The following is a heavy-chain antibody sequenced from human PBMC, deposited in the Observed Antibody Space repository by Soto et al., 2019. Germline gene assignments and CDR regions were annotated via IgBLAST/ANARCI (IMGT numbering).Heavy chain of an antibody. CDR3: ARHSPRAWVPANY. D-gene: IGHD2-15*01. J-gene: IGHJ4*02. Sequence: QVQLQESGPGLVKPSETLSLTCTVSGGSIITYYWPWFRQPPGKGLGWIGLFYNTGGANNPSLTTRVTIPVQTSMNQFSLRLPSVTAADTAMYYCARHSPRAWVPANYWGQGTLVTVSS. CDR1: GGSIITYY. V-gene: IGHV4-59*08. CDR2: FYNTGGA.